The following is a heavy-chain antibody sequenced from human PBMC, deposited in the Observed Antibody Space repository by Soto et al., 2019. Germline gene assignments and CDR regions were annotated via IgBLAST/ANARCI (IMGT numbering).Heavy chain of an antibody. CDR1: GFTFSNAW. D-gene: IGHD6-6*01. V-gene: IGHV3-15*01. J-gene: IGHJ4*02. CDR2: IKSKTDGGTT. CDR3: TTGIAARTRFDY. Sequence: GGSLRLSCAASGFTFSNAWMSWVRQAPGKGLEWVGRIKSKTDGGTTDYAAPVKGRFTISRDDSKNTLYLQMNSLKTEDTAVYYCTTGIAARTRFDYWGQGTLVTVSS.